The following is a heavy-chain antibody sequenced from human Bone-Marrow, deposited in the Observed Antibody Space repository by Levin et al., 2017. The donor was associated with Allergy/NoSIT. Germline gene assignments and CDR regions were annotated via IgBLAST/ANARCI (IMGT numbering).Heavy chain of an antibody. CDR1: GGSISDGAYY. D-gene: IGHD3-10*02. CDR2: IYTSGTT. Sequence: PSQTLSLTCTVSGGSISDGAYYWGWIRQTPGKGLEWIGTIYTSGTTYYGPSLKSRVAIFLDTTKNLFSLKLRSVTAADTAVYYCGFVRGVLISAFDHWGQGILVNVSS. J-gene: IGHJ4*02. CDR3: GFVRGVLISAFDH. V-gene: IGHV4-39*02.